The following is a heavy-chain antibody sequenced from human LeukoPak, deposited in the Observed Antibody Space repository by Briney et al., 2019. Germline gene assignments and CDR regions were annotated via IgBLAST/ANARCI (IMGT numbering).Heavy chain of an antibody. J-gene: IGHJ4*02. CDR2: INHSGST. D-gene: IGHD2-15*01. V-gene: IGHV4-34*01. CDR3: ARVSDCSGGSCYDYFDY. Sequence: PSETLSLTCAVYGGSFSGYYWSWIRQPPGKGLEWIGEINHSGSTNYNPSLKSRVTISVDTSKNQFSLKLSSVTAADTAVYYCARVSDCSGGSCYDYFDYWGQGTLVTVSS. CDR1: GGSFSGYY.